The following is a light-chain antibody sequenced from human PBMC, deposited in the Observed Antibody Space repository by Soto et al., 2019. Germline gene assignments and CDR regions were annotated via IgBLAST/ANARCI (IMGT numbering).Light chain of an antibody. J-gene: IGKJ5*01. CDR3: QQSYSTPPTT. V-gene: IGKV1-39*01. Sequence: DIQLTQSPSSLSASVGDRVTITCRASQSISSYLNWYQQRPGKAPNLQIYATSSLRTGVPSRFRGSRSGADFTLTISNLQPEDFATYYCQQSYSTPPTTFGQGTRLEIK. CDR1: QSISSY. CDR2: ATS.